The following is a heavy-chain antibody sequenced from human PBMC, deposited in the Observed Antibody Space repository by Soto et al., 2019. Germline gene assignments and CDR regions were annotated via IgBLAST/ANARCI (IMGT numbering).Heavy chain of an antibody. CDR1: GGSFSGYY. D-gene: IGHD2-2*01. CDR2: INHSGST. V-gene: IGHV4-34*01. Sequence: SETLSLTCAVYGGSFSGYYWSWIRQPPGKGLEWIGEINHSGSTNYNPSLKSRVTISVDTSKNQFSLKLSSVTAADTAVYYCARGRAYCSSTSCSWDYYYGIDVWGQGTTVTVSS. J-gene: IGHJ6*02. CDR3: ARGRAYCSSTSCSWDYYYGIDV.